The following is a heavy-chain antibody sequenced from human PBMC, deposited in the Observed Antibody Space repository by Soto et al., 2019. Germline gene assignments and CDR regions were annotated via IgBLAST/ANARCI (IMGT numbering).Heavy chain of an antibody. Sequence: QVQLVESGGGVVQPGRSLRLSCAASGFTVSSYAMHWVRQAPGKGLEWVAVISYDGSNKYYADSVKGRFTISRDNSKNTLYLQMTSLRAEDTAVYYCARAYDDWDALDIWGQGTMVTVSS. J-gene: IGHJ3*02. CDR1: GFTVSSYA. CDR2: ISYDGSNK. CDR3: ARAYDDWDALDI. V-gene: IGHV3-30-3*01. D-gene: IGHD4-17*01.